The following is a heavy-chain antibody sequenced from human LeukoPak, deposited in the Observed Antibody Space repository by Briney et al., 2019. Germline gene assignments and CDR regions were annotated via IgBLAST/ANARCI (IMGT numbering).Heavy chain of an antibody. CDR1: GGSFSGYY. Sequence: SETLSLTCAVYGGSFSGYYWSWIRQPPGRGRGCIGEINHSGSTNDNPSIKRQNTISVVSSKIQISMKVSSVTAAGTAVYYCGRASSGYWGQGILVTVSS. D-gene: IGHD6-6*01. CDR3: GRASSGY. J-gene: IGHJ4*02. V-gene: IGHV4-34*01. CDR2: INHSGST.